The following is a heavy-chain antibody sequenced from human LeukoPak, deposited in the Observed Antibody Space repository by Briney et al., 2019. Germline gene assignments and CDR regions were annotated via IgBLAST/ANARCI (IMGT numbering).Heavy chain of an antibody. V-gene: IGHV3-64*01. CDR1: GFTFSSYA. J-gene: IGHJ4*02. Sequence: RGSLRLSCAASGFTFSSYAMHWVRQAPGKGLEYVSAISSNGGSTYYANSVKGRFTISRDNSKNTLYLQMGSLRAEDMAVYYCARESSGLHYWGQGTLVTVSS. D-gene: IGHD3-10*01. CDR3: ARESSGLHY. CDR2: ISSNGGST.